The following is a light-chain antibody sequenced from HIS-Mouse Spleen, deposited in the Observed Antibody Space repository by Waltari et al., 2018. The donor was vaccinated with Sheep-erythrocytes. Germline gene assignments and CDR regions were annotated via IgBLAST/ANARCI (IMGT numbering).Light chain of an antibody. Sequence: DIVMTQSPDSLAVSLGERDTINCKSSQSVLYSSNNNNYLAWYQQKPGQPPKLLIYWASTQESGVPDRFSGSGSGTDFTLTISSLQAEDVAVYYCQQYYSTLTFGGGTKVEIK. J-gene: IGKJ4*01. CDR3: QQYYSTLT. CDR2: WAS. CDR1: QSVLYSSNNNNY. V-gene: IGKV4-1*01.